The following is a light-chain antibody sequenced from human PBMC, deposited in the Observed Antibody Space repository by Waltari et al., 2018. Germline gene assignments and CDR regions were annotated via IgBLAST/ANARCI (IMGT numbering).Light chain of an antibody. V-gene: IGKV1-17*01. CDR1: QGITTY. CDR2: AAS. Sequence: DIQMTQSPSSLSASAVDRVTITCRASQGITTYLNWYQQKPGKAPKRLIYAASTLESGVPSRFSGSGSGTDFTLTISSLQPEDFATYYCLQYNSNPFTFGPGTKLDIK. CDR3: LQYNSNPFT. J-gene: IGKJ3*01.